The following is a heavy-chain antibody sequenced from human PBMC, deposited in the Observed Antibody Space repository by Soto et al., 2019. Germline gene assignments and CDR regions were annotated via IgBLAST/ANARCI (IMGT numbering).Heavy chain of an antibody. CDR3: ARWRPGGEHYDILTGLLKPNWFDP. J-gene: IGHJ5*02. CDR2: ISAYNGNT. V-gene: IGHV1-18*01. CDR1: GYTFTSYG. D-gene: IGHD3-9*01. Sequence: ASVKVSCKASGYTFTSYGISWVRQAPGQGLEWMGWISAYNGNTNYAQKLQGRDTMTTDTSTSTAYMELGSLRPDDTAVYYCARWRPGGEHYDILTGLLKPNWFDPWGQGTLVTVSS.